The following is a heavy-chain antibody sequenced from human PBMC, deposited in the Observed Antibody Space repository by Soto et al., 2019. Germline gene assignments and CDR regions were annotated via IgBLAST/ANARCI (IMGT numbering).Heavy chain of an antibody. CDR1: GFTFSSYS. CDR3: ARPWGHYYYYYYMDV. V-gene: IGHV3-21*01. D-gene: IGHD7-27*01. J-gene: IGHJ6*03. Sequence: EVQLVESGGGLVKPGGSLRLSCAASGFTFSSYSMIWVRQAPGKGLEWVSSISSSSSYIYYADSVKGRFTISRDNAKNSLYLQMNSLRAEDTAVYYCARPWGHYYYYYYMDVWGKGTTVTVSS. CDR2: ISSSSSYI.